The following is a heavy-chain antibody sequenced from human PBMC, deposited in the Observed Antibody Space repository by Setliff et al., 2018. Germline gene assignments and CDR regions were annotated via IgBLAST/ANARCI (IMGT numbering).Heavy chain of an antibody. D-gene: IGHD6-6*01. Sequence: ASVKVSCKASGYTFTSYDINWVRQATGQGLEWMGWMNPNSGNTGYAQKFQGRVTMTRNTSISTAYMELSSLRSEDTAVYYCAITSIAARPDFSFGYWGQGTLVTVSS. V-gene: IGHV1-8*01. CDR3: AITSIAARPDFSFGY. CDR2: MNPNSGNT. J-gene: IGHJ4*02. CDR1: GYTFTSYD.